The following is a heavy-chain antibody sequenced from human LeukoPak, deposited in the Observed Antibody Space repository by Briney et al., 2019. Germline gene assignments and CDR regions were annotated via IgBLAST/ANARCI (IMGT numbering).Heavy chain of an antibody. CDR1: GFTFSTLS. D-gene: IGHD1-26*01. Sequence: GGSLRLSCAASGFTFSTLSMNWVRQAPGKGLEWVSYISSSSRSILYADSVKGRFTISRDNAKNSLYLQMDSLRAEDTALYYCARVEDSGSHWGQGTLVTVSS. CDR3: ARVEDSGSH. CDR2: ISSSSRSI. V-gene: IGHV3-48*04. J-gene: IGHJ4*02.